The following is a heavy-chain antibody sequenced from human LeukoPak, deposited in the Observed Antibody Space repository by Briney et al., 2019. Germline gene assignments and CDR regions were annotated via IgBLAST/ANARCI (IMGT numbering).Heavy chain of an antibody. CDR2: ISGSGGST. J-gene: IGHJ4*02. Sequence: PGGSLRLSCAASGFTFSNYAMSWVRQAPGKGLEWVSAISGSGGSTYYADSVKGRFTISRDNSKHTLYLQMNNLRAENTAVYYCAKDFSSAWPYCFDYWGQGTLVTVSS. CDR3: AKDFSSAWPYCFDY. V-gene: IGHV3-23*01. D-gene: IGHD6-19*01. CDR1: GFTFSNYA.